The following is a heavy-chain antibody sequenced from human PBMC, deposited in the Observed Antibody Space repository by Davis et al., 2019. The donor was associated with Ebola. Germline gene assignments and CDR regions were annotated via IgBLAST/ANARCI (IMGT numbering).Heavy chain of an antibody. V-gene: IGHV4-34*01. Sequence: MPSETLSLTCAVYGGSFSGYYWSWIRQPPGKGLEWIGYIYYSGSTYYNPSLKSRVTISVDTSKNQFSLKLSSVTAADTAVYYCARRKLTTAYYFDYWGQGTLVTVSS. CDR1: GGSFSGYY. D-gene: IGHD4-17*01. J-gene: IGHJ4*02. CDR2: IYYSGST. CDR3: ARRKLTTAYYFDY.